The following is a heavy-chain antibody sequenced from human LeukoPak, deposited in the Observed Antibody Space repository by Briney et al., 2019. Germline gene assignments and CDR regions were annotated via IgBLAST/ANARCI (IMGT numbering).Heavy chain of an antibody. Sequence: PGGSLRLSCAASGFTFSKHWMLWVRQAPGKGLESVSRINTDGTVTTYADSVKGRFTVSRDNADNTMFLQMNSVRDEDTAVYYCATKQWLAPPPDSWGQGTAVTVSS. D-gene: IGHD6-19*01. CDR3: ATKQWLAPPPDS. V-gene: IGHV3-74*01. J-gene: IGHJ4*02. CDR2: INTDGTVT. CDR1: GFTFSKHW.